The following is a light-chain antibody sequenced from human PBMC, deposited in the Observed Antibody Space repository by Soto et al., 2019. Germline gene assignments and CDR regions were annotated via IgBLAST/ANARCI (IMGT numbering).Light chain of an antibody. Sequence: QSVLTQPASVSGSLGQSITISCTGTSSDVGGYNYVCWYQHHPGKAPKLIISEVSNRPSGVSDRFSGSKSGNTASLTISGLQPEDEADYYCASFTSSTTYVFGTGTKVTVL. CDR1: SSDVGGYNY. CDR2: EVS. CDR3: ASFTSSTTYV. V-gene: IGLV2-14*01. J-gene: IGLJ1*01.